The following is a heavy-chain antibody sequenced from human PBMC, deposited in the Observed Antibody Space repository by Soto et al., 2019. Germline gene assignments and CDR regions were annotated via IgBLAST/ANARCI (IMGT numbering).Heavy chain of an antibody. CDR2: IDPSDSYT. J-gene: IGHJ5*02. V-gene: IGHV5-10-1*03. CDR3: ARLDVVVPVSTSSWFDP. D-gene: IGHD2-2*01. CDR1: GYSFTSYW. Sequence: EVQLVQSGAEVKKPGESLRISCKGSGYSFTSYWISWVRQMPGKGLEWMGRIDPSDSYTNYSPSFQGHVTISADKSISTAYLQWSSLKASDTAMYYCARLDVVVPVSTSSWFDPWGQGTLVTVSS.